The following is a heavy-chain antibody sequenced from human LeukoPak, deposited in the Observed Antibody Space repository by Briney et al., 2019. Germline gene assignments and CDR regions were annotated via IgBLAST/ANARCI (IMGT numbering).Heavy chain of an antibody. V-gene: IGHV4-39*01. D-gene: IGHD4-11*01. Sequence: SETLSLTCTVSGGSISSSSYYWGWIRQPPGKGLEWIGSIYYSGSTYYNPSLKSRVTISVDTSKNQFSLKLSSVTAADTAVYYCARHEYLQVTRNYYYYMDVWGKGTTVTVSS. J-gene: IGHJ6*03. CDR2: IYYSGST. CDR3: ARHEYLQVTRNYYYYMDV. CDR1: GGSISSSSYY.